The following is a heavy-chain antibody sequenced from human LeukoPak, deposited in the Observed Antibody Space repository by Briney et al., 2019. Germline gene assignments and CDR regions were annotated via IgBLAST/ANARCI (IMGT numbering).Heavy chain of an antibody. CDR1: GGFISSYY. D-gene: IGHD1-26*01. Sequence: SETLSLLCTVSGGFISSYYWSWIRQPRGKGLEWIGYIYSSGSTNYTPSLKSRVTISVDTSKSQLYLKLSTVTAADTAVYYCARCVVVGATTAFDIWGQGTMVTVSS. J-gene: IGHJ3*02. CDR2: IYSSGST. CDR3: ARCVVVGATTAFDI. V-gene: IGHV4-4*09.